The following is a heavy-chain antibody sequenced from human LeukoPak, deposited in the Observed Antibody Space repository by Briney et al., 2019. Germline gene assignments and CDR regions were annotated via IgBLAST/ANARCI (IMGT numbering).Heavy chain of an antibody. V-gene: IGHV1-8*03. CDR1: GYTFTNYD. CDR3: ARGDRLGATVVYYYYYMDV. D-gene: IGHD1-26*01. Sequence: ASVKVSCKASGYTFTNYDINWVRQATGQGLEWMGWMNPNSGNTGYAQKFQGGVTITRNTSISTAYMELSSLRSEDTAVYYCARGDRLGATVVYYYYYMDVWGKGTTVTVSS. CDR2: MNPNSGNT. J-gene: IGHJ6*03.